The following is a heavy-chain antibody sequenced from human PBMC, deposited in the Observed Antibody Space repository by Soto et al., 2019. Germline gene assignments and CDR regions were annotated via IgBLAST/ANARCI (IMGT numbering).Heavy chain of an antibody. Sequence: ASVKVSCKASGYTFTSYAMHWVRQAPGQRFEWMGWINAGNGNTKYSQKFQGRVTITRDTSASTAYMELSSLRSEDTAVYYCARDKQHSSGWYSSAFDIWGQGTMVTVSS. J-gene: IGHJ3*02. V-gene: IGHV1-3*01. D-gene: IGHD6-13*01. CDR2: INAGNGNT. CDR3: ARDKQHSSGWYSSAFDI. CDR1: GYTFTSYA.